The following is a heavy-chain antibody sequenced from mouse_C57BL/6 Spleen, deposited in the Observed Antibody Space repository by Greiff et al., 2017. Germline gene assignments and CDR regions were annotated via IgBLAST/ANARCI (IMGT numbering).Heavy chain of an antibody. D-gene: IGHD2-4*01. CDR3: ATGEGWYDHGGDY. V-gene: IGHV14-2*01. CDR1: GFNITDYY. J-gene: IGHJ4*01. Sequence: EVQLQQPGTELVKPGASVKLSCKASGFNITDYYMHWVKQRTEQGLEWIGSIDPEDGETKYTPKFQGKATLTADTSSSTAYLQLSSLTSEDTAVYYCATGEGWYDHGGDYWGQGTTVTVSS. CDR2: IDPEDGET.